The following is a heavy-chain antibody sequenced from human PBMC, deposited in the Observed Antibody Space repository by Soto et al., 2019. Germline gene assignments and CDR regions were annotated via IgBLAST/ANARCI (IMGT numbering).Heavy chain of an antibody. V-gene: IGHV3-21*01. CDR1: GFTFSNYN. D-gene: IGHD6-19*01. J-gene: IGHJ4*02. CDR2: ISSSSSYI. Sequence: EVQLVESGGGLVQPGGSLRLSCAASGFTFSNYNMNWVRQAPGKGLEWVSSISSSSSYIYYADSVKGRFTISRDNAKNSLYLQMNSLRAEDTAVYYCARGSAEAGTAAIDHWGQGTLFTVAS. CDR3: ARGSAEAGTAAIDH.